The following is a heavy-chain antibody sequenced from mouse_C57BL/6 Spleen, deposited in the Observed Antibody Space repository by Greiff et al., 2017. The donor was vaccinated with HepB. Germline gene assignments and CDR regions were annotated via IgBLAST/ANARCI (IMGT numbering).Heavy chain of an antibody. V-gene: IGHV1-82*01. D-gene: IGHD2-1*01. CDR3: ARSGRNYDYAMDY. CDR1: GYAFSSSW. Sequence: VQLQQSGPELVKPGASVKISCKASGYAFSSSWMNWVKQRPGKGLEWIGRIYPGDGDTNYNGKFKGKATLTADKSSSTAYMQLSSLTSEDSAVYFCARSGRNYDYAMDYWGQGTSVTVSS. CDR2: IYPGDGDT. J-gene: IGHJ4*01.